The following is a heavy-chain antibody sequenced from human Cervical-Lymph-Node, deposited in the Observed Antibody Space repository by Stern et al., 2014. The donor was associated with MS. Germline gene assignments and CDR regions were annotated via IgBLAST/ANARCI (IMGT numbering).Heavy chain of an antibody. CDR2: ISSSGNTI. CDR3: ARTSRGYSYGGPTDY. V-gene: IGHV3-11*01. D-gene: IGHD5-18*01. J-gene: IGHJ4*02. CDR1: GLTFSDYY. Sequence: VQLVQSGGGLVKPGGSLRLSCVVTGLTFSDYYMSWIRQAPGKGLEWLSYISSSGNTIYYADSVKGRFTISRDNAKSSLYLQMNSLRAEDTAVYYCARTSRGYSYGGPTDYWGQGTLVTVSS.